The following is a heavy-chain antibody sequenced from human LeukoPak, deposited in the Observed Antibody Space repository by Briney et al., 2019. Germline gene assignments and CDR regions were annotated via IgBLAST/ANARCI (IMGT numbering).Heavy chain of an antibody. D-gene: IGHD3-3*01. CDR1: GYTFTSYD. Sequence: RASVNVSCKASGYTFTSYDINWVRQATGQGLEWMGWMNPNSGNTGYAQKFQGRVTMTRNTSISTAYMELSSLRSEDTAVYYCARGSGDAIFGVVSYGMDVWGQGTTVTVSS. CDR2: MNPNSGNT. J-gene: IGHJ6*02. CDR3: ARGSGDAIFGVVSYGMDV. V-gene: IGHV1-8*01.